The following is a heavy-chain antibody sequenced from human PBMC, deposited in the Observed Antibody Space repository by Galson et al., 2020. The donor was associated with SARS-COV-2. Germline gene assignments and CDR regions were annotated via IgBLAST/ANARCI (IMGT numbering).Heavy chain of an antibody. J-gene: IGHJ6*03. CDR1: GGSFSDYS. CDR2: ISHSGST. CDR3: ARGGSRPMRAFVYDYFYMDV. Sequence: SETLSLTCAVYGGSFSDYSWTWVRQPPGKGLEWIGEISHSGSTNYSPSLKSRVFMSVDTSKNQFSLKLRSVTAADTAVYYCARGGSRPMRAFVYDYFYMDVWCKGTAVTVSS. D-gene: IGHD5-12*01. V-gene: IGHV4-34*01.